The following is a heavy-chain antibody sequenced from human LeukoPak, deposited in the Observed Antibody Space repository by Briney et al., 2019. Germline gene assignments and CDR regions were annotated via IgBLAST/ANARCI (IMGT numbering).Heavy chain of an antibody. V-gene: IGHV3-33*01. CDR1: GFTFSGYG. J-gene: IGHJ3*02. D-gene: IGHD3-22*01. CDR2: IWYDGSNK. CDR3: AREVVVIIKDAFDI. Sequence: GGSLRLSCAASGFTFSGYGMHWVRQAPGKGLEWVAVIWYDGSNKYYADSVKGRFTISRDNSKNTLYLQMNSLRAEDTAVYYCAREVVVIIKDAFDIWGQGTMVTVSS.